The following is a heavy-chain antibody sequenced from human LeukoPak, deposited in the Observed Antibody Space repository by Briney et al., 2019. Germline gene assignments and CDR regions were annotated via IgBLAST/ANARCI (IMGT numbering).Heavy chain of an antibody. V-gene: IGHV3-7*01. Sequence: GGSLRLSCAASGFTFSSYWMSWVRQAPGKRLEWVANIKQDGSEKYYVDSVKGRFTISKDNAKNSLYLQMNSLRVEDTAVYYCARVVFPSRVSDYWGQGTLVTVSS. CDR2: IKQDGSEK. CDR1: GFTFSSYW. CDR3: ARVVFPSRVSDY. J-gene: IGHJ4*02. D-gene: IGHD2-21*01.